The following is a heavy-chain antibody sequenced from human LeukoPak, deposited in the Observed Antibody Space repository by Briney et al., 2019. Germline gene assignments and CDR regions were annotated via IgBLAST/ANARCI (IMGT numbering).Heavy chain of an antibody. CDR1: GGTFSSYA. D-gene: IGHD2-15*01. J-gene: IGHJ4*02. CDR3: ARPQGYCSGGSCFPYDC. V-gene: IGHV1-69*01. Sequence: GASVKVSCKASGGTFSSYAISWVRQAPGQGLEWMGGIIPIFGTANYAQKFQGRVTITADESTSTAYMELSSLRSEDTAVYYCARPQGYCSGGSCFPYDCWGQGTLVTVSS. CDR2: IIPIFGTA.